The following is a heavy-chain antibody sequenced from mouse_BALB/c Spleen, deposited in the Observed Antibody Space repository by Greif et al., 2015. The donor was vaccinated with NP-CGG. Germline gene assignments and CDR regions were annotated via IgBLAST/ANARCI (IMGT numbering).Heavy chain of an antibody. Sequence: QVQLQQPGPELVKPGASVKISCKASGYTFTDYHINWVKQKPGQGLEWIGWIYPGSGNTKYNEKFKGKATLTVDTSSSTAYMQLSSLTSEDTAVYFCARWDQGYFDYWGQGTTLTVSS. CDR1: GYTFTDYH. J-gene: IGHJ2*01. CDR3: ARWDQGYFDY. V-gene: IGHV1-84*02. CDR2: IYPGSGNT. D-gene: IGHD3-2*02.